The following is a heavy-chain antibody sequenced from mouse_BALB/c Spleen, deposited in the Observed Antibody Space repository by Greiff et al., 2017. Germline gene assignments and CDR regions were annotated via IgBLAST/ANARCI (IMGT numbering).Heavy chain of an antibody. CDR1: GFTFSSFG. V-gene: IGHV5-17*02. J-gene: IGHJ4*01. CDR3: ARGGSHYYAMDY. CDR2: ISSGSSTI. Sequence: DVQLVESGGGLVQPGGSRKLSCAASGFTFSSFGMHWVRQAPEKGLEWVAYISSGSSTIYYADTVKGRFTISRDNPKNTLFLQMTSLRSEDTAMYYCARGGSHYYAMDYWGQGTSVTVSS.